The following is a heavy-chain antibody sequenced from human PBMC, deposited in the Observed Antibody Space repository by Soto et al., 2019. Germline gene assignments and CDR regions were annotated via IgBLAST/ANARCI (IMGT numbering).Heavy chain of an antibody. V-gene: IGHV2-5*02. CDR2: IYLDDDK. CDR1: GFSLSTSGVG. Sequence: QITLKESGPTLVKPTQTLTLTCTFSGFSLSTSGVGVGWIRQPPGKALEWLALIYLDDDKRYSPSLKSRLTITNDTSQNHVVLTMTNMDPVDTATYYCAHSLYDYVWGTNWFDPWGQGTLVTVSS. J-gene: IGHJ5*02. D-gene: IGHD3-16*01. CDR3: AHSLYDYVWGTNWFDP.